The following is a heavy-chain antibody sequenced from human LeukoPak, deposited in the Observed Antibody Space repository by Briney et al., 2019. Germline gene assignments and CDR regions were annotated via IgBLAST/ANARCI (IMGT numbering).Heavy chain of an antibody. CDR1: GYTFTSYY. D-gene: IGHD3-3*01. CDR2: INPSGGNT. J-gene: IGHJ4*02. V-gene: IGHV1-46*01. CDR3: ARAEPMYYDFWSGYSN. Sequence: ASVKVSCEASGYTFTSYYMHWVRQAPGQGLEWMGIINPSGGNTGYAQKFQGRVTMTRNTSISTAYMELSSLRSEDTAVYYCARAEPMYYDFWSGYSNWGQGTLVTVSS.